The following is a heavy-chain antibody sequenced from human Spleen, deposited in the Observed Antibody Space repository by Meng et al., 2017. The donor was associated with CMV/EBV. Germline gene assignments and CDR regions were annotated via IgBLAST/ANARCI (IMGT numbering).Heavy chain of an antibody. CDR1: GYTFTDYY. V-gene: IGHV1-69-2*01. CDR3: VRLSSSDYYYGMDV. D-gene: IGHD5-12*01. CDR2: VDPEDDER. Sequence: ASVKVSCKVSGYTFTDYYIHWVRQAPGKGLEWVGLVDPEDDERISAEHFQGRVTITADTSTDTVYMELSSLRSEDTALYYCVRLSSSDYYYGMDVWGQGTTVTVSS. J-gene: IGHJ6*02.